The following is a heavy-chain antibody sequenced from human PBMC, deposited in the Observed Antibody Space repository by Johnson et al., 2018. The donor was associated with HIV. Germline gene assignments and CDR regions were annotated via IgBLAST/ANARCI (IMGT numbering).Heavy chain of an antibody. J-gene: IGHJ3*02. D-gene: IGHD6-13*01. CDR1: GFTFSNFA. Sequence: VQLVESGGGLVKPGGSLRLSCAASGFTFSNFAMHWVRQAPGQGLEYVSAISRNGIGTYYANSVDVRFTISRDNDKNTLYLQMNSLIAEDTALYYCASPGSAGSDAFDIWGQGTMVTVSS. CDR2: ISRNGIGT. CDR3: ASPGSAGSDAFDI. V-gene: IGHV3-64*01.